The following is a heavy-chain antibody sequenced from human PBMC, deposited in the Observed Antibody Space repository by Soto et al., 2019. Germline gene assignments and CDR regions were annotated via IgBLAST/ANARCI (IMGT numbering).Heavy chain of an antibody. CDR2: ISGSGGGT. CDR3: AKDPPTAGTTFDY. D-gene: IGHD1-1*01. CDR1: GFTFSSYA. V-gene: IGHV3-23*01. J-gene: IGHJ4*02. Sequence: EVQLLESGGGLVQPGGSLRLSCAASGFTFSSYAMSWVRQAPGKGLEWVSAISGSGGGTYYAASVKGRFTISRDNSKNMLFLQINGLRAEDTAVYYCAKDPPTAGTTFDYWGRGTLVTVSS.